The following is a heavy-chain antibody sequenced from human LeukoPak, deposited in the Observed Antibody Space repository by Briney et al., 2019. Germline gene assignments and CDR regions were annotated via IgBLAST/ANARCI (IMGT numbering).Heavy chain of an antibody. CDR1: GGSISSYY. D-gene: IGHD4-17*01. CDR3: ARDHEYADYGAFDI. J-gene: IGHJ3*02. CDR2: IYYSGST. Sequence: PSETLSLTCTVSGGSISSYYWSWIRQPPGKGLEWIGYIYYSGSTNYNPSLKSRVTISVDTSKNQFSLKLSAVTAADTAVYYCARDHEYADYGAFDIWGQGTMVTVSS. V-gene: IGHV4-59*01.